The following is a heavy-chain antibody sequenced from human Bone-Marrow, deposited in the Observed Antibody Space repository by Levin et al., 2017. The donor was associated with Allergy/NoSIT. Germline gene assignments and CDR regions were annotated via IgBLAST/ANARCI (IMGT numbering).Heavy chain of an antibody. CDR1: GSSISSGYY. Sequence: SETLSLTCAVSGSSISSGYYWGWIRQPPGKGLEWIGSIYHSGSTYYNPSLKSRVTISVDTSKNQFSLKLSSVTAADTAVYYCARAATRIAVAVTDYWGQGTLVTVSS. D-gene: IGHD6-19*01. J-gene: IGHJ4*02. CDR2: IYHSGST. V-gene: IGHV4-38-2*01. CDR3: ARAATRIAVAVTDY.